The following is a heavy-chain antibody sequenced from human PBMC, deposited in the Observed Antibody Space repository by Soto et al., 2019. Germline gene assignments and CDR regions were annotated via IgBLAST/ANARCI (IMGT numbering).Heavy chain of an antibody. Sequence: ESGGGLVPPGGSLRLSCAASGLTFSSYEMNWVRQAPGKGLEWVSYISRSGSTIYYADSVKGRVTISRDNAKNSLYLQMNSLRAEDTAVYYCARDGRIRRPDWYFDLWGRGTLVTVSS. CDR1: GLTFSSYE. V-gene: IGHV3-48*03. D-gene: IGHD2-15*01. CDR2: ISRSGSTI. CDR3: ARDGRIRRPDWYFDL. J-gene: IGHJ2*01.